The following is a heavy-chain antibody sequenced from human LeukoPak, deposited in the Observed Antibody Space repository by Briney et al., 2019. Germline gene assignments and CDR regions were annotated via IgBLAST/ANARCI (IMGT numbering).Heavy chain of an antibody. CDR1: GFTFSTYA. V-gene: IGHV3-23*01. CDR3: AKPPYSSYDVPTV. D-gene: IGHD4-11*01. J-gene: IGHJ4*02. CDR2: NSNSGDT. Sequence: TGDSLRLSCAASGFTFSTYAMTWVRQAPGKGLEWVSVNSNSGDTYYAYSVKGRFTVSRDNSKNTLYLEMNILRAEDTAVYYCAKPPYSSYDVPTVWGQGTLVTV.